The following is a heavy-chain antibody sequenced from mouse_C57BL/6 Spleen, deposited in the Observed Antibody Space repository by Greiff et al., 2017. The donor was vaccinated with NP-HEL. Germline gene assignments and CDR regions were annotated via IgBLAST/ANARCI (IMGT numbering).Heavy chain of an antibody. Sequence: EVQLQQSGPGLAKPSQTLSLTCSVTGYSITSDYWNWIRKFPGNKLEYMGYISYSGSTYYNQSLKSRISITRDTSKNQYYLQLNSVTTEDTATYYCASSHYYGSYYFDYWGQGTTLTVSS. V-gene: IGHV3-8*01. CDR3: ASSHYYGSYYFDY. J-gene: IGHJ2*01. D-gene: IGHD1-1*01. CDR2: ISYSGST. CDR1: GYSITSDY.